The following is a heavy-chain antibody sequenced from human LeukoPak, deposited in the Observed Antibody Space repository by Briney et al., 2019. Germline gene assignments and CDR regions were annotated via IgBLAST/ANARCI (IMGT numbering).Heavy chain of an antibody. CDR2: IWYDGSNK. J-gene: IGHJ5*02. CDR1: GFTFSSYG. D-gene: IGHD3-10*01. Sequence: GGSLRLPCAASGFTFSSYGMHWVRQAPGKGLEWVAVIWYDGSNKYYADSVKGRFTISRDNSKNTLYLQTNSLRAEDTAVYYCARDPTDYYGSGSPWFDPWGQGTLVTVSS. CDR3: ARDPTDYYGSGSPWFDP. V-gene: IGHV3-33*01.